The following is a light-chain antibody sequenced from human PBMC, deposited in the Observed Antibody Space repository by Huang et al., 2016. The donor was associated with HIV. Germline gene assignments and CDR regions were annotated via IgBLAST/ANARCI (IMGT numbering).Light chain of an antibody. V-gene: IGKV1-39*01. CDR3: QQSYSTLIT. CDR2: GAS. J-gene: IGKJ5*01. Sequence: DIQMTQSPSSLSASVGDRVTITCRASQSIDGYLNWYQQKPGKAPKLLISGASNLQSGVPPRFSGSGSGTDYTLIITNLQPDDFATYCCQQSYSTLITFGQGSRLDVK. CDR1: QSIDGY.